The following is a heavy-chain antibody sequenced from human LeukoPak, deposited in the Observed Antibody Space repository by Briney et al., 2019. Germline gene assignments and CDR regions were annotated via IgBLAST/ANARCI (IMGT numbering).Heavy chain of an antibody. CDR1: GYSFTSYW. CDR2: IYPGDSDT. J-gene: IGHJ4*02. CDR3: ARHGPYCGGDYYTNFDY. V-gene: IGHV5-51*01. Sequence: GESLKISCKGSGYSFTSYWIGWVRQMPGKGLEWMGIIYPGDSDTRYSPSFQGQVTISADKSISTAYLQWSSLKASDTAMYYCARHGPYCGGDYYTNFDYWGQGTLVTVSS. D-gene: IGHD2-21*02.